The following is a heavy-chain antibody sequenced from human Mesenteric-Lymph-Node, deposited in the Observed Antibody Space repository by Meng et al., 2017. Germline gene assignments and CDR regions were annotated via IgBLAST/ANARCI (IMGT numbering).Heavy chain of an antibody. V-gene: IGHV1-18*01. Sequence: QVRLLHVGVEVRNPGASVKVSCKASGYTFTNHGFSWVRQAPGQGLEWMGWISAYSGDANYEQKLQGRVTMTIDTSTTTAYMEMRSLRSDDTAVYYCARDIGEREDYFDYWGQGTLVTVSS. D-gene: IGHD1-26*01. J-gene: IGHJ4*02. CDR1: GYTFTNHG. CDR2: ISAYSGDA. CDR3: ARDIGEREDYFDY.